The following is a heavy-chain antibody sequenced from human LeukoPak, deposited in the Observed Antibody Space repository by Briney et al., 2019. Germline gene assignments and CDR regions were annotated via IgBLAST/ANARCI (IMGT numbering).Heavy chain of an antibody. CDR3: AKDQVEMATIRLVDDDAFDI. D-gene: IGHD5-24*01. J-gene: IGHJ3*02. CDR2: ISGSGGST. V-gene: IGHV3-23*01. CDR1: GFTFSSYA. Sequence: GGSLRLSCAASGFTFSSYAMSWVRQAPGKGMEWVSAISGSGGSTYYADSVKGRFTISRDNSKNTLYLQMNSLRAEDTAVYYCAKDQVEMATIRLVDDDAFDIWGQGTMVTVSS.